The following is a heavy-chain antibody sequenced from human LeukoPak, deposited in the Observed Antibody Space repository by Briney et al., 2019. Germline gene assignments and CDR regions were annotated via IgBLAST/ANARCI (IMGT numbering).Heavy chain of an antibody. CDR1: GGTFSSYA. CDR2: IIPILGIA. V-gene: IGHV1-69*04. CDR3: ARSPELSGRYGGGYFDY. D-gene: IGHD6-19*01. Sequence: SVKVSCKASGGTFSSYAISWVRQAPGQGFERMGRIIPILGIANYAQKFQGRVTITADKSTSTAYMELSSLRSEDTAVYYCARSPELSGRYGGGYFDYWGQGTLVTVSS. J-gene: IGHJ4*02.